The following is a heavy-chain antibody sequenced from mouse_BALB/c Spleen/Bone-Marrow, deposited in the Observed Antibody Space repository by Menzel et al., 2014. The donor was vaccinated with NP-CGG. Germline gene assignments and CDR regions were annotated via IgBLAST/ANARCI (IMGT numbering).Heavy chain of an antibody. V-gene: IGHV5-17*02. D-gene: IGHD2-1*01. CDR3: ARFGNYVTY. Sequence: EVMLVESGGGVVQPGGSRKLSCAASGFAFSSFGMHWVRQAPEKGLEWVAYISSGSNTIYYADTVKGRFTISRDNPKNTLFLQMTSLRSEYTAMYYCARFGNYVTYWGQGTLVTVSA. CDR2: ISSGSNTI. CDR1: GFAFSSFG. J-gene: IGHJ3*01.